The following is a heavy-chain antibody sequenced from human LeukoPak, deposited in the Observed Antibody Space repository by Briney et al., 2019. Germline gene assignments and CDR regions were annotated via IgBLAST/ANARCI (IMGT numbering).Heavy chain of an antibody. CDR1: GFTFSSYA. D-gene: IGHD6-19*01. CDR2: NSDSGGST. V-gene: IGHV3-23*01. Sequence: GGSLRLSCAASGFTFSSYAMSWVRQAPGKGLEWVSANSDSGGSTYYADSVRGRFTISRDNSKNTLYLQMSSLRPEDTAVYYCAIERLGYSYGWYDYWGQGTLVTVSS. J-gene: IGHJ4*02. CDR3: AIERLGYSYGWYDY.